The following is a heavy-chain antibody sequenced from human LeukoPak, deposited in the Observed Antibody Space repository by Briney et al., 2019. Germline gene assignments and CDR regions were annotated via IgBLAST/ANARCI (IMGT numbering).Heavy chain of an antibody. Sequence: PGGSLRLSCAASGFTFSSYSMNWVRQAPGKGLEWVSSISSSSSYIYYADSVKGRFTISRDNAKNSLYLQMNSLRAEDTAVYYCARERARVRGVTGPYYYGMDVWGQGTTVTVSS. J-gene: IGHJ6*02. CDR1: GFTFSSYS. CDR2: ISSSSSYI. CDR3: ARERARVRGVTGPYYYGMDV. V-gene: IGHV3-21*01. D-gene: IGHD3-10*01.